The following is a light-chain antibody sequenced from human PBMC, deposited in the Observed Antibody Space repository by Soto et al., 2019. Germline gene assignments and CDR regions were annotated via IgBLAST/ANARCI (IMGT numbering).Light chain of an antibody. J-gene: IGKJ1*01. CDR3: QQSNDSPT. CDR2: GAS. V-gene: IGKV3-15*01. CDR1: QSVSSN. Sequence: EIVMTQSPATLSVSPGERATLSCRASQSVSSNLDWYQQKPGQAPKLLIYGASTRATGVPARFSGSGSGTKFTLTMHSLQSLEFSLYICQQSNDSPTFGQGTKVEIK.